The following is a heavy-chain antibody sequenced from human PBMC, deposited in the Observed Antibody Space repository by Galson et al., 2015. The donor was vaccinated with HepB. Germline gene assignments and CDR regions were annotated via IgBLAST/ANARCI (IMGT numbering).Heavy chain of an antibody. CDR2: ISSSSSYI. J-gene: IGHJ4*02. CDR3: ARDEGNLAVAGS. Sequence: SLRLSCAASGFTFSSYSMNWVRQAPGKGLEWVSSISSSSSYIYYADSVKGRFTISRDNAKNSLYLQMNSLRAEDTAVYYCARDEGNLAVAGSWGQGTLVTVSS. V-gene: IGHV3-21*01. CDR1: GFTFSSYS. D-gene: IGHD6-19*01.